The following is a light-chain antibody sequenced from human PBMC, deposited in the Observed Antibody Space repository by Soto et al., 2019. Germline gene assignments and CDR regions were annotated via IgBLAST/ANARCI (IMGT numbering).Light chain of an antibody. Sequence: QSVLTQPPSASGAPGQRVTISCAGGISNIGSSTVNWYQQLPGMAPKLLMYKDNQRLSGVPDRFSASKSDTSASLAISGLQSDDEADYYCAAWDDSLSAVVFGGGTKLTVL. V-gene: IGLV1-44*01. CDR1: ISNIGSST. CDR2: KDN. CDR3: AAWDDSLSAVV. J-gene: IGLJ2*01.